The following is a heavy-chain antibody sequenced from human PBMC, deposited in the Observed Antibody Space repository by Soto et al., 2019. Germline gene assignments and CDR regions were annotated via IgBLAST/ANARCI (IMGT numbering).Heavy chain of an antibody. J-gene: IGHJ6*03. V-gene: IGHV1-69*02. Sequence: QVQLEQSGAEVKKPGSSVKVSCKASGGAFSSYSINWVRQAPGQGLEWVGRIIPILGVTNYAQKFLDRVTLSADKSTSTAYRGLSSLRSDDTAVYYCATKGPPTTFDQQISYNCMDVWGKGATVTVSS. CDR3: ATKGPPTTFDQQISYNCMDV. CDR1: GGAFSSYS. CDR2: IIPILGVT. D-gene: IGHD3-16*01.